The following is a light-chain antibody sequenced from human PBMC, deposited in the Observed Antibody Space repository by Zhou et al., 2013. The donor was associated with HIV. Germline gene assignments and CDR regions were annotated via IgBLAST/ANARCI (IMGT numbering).Light chain of an antibody. V-gene: IGKV1-5*03. CDR1: QSISAW. Sequence: DIQMTQSPSTLSASVGDRVTITCRASQSISAWLAWYQQKPGKAPKLLIYKGSSLESGVPSRFSGSGSGTEFTLTISRLQPEDFATYYCQQANSFPWTFGQGTKVEV. J-gene: IGKJ1*01. CDR3: QQANSFPWT. CDR2: KGS.